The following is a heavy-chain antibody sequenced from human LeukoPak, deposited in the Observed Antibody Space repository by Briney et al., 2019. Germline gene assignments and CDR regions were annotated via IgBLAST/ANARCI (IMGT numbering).Heavy chain of an antibody. D-gene: IGHD2-21*01. V-gene: IGHV4-4*07. J-gene: IGHJ5*02. CDR3: ARGLVFYNWFDP. CDR2: IYASGST. CDR1: GGSISNYY. Sequence: SETLSLTCTISGGSISNYYWSWIRQPAGKRLEWIGRIYASGSTNYNPSLESRVTMSVDTSKDQFSLKLTSVTAADTAVYYCARGLVFYNWFDPWGQGTLVTVSS.